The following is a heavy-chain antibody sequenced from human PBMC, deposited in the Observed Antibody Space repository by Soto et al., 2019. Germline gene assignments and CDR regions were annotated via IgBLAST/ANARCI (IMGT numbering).Heavy chain of an antibody. Sequence: QITLKESGPTLVKPTQTLTLTCTFSGFSLSTSGVGVGWIRQPPGKALEWLALIYWDDDKRYSPSLRSRLTNTSDTSTNLVVLTRTNMDPMDTAPYYCSRPYFVLGGYYNDYWGQGTLVTVSS. CDR3: SRPYFVLGGYYNDY. V-gene: IGHV2-5*02. D-gene: IGHD3-10*01. J-gene: IGHJ4*02. CDR2: IYWDDDK. CDR1: GFSLSTSGVG.